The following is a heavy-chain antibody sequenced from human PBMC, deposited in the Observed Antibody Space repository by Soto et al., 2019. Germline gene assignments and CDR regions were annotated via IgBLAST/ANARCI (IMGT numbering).Heavy chain of an antibody. CDR3: ARLNWNYVNWFDP. Sequence: ESLTISGKGSGYSLTSYWISLVRQMPGKGLEWMGRIDPSDSYTNYSPSLQGHATISADKSISTAYLQWSSLKASDTAMYYCARLNWNYVNWFDPWGQGTLVTVSS. CDR2: IDPSDSYT. J-gene: IGHJ5*02. CDR1: GYSLTSYW. D-gene: IGHD1-7*01. V-gene: IGHV5-10-1*01.